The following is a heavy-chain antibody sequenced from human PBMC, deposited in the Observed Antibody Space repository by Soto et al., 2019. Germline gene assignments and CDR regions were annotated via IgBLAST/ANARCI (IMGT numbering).Heavy chain of an antibody. CDR2: IYHSGST. D-gene: IGHD1-1*01. CDR1: GASISSGGYS. CDR3: AREGMATTIDAAFNI. V-gene: IGHV4-30-2*01. J-gene: IGHJ3*02. Sequence: QLQLQESGSGLVKPSQTLSLTCAVSGASISSGGYSWSWIRQPPGKGLEWIGYIYHSGSTYYNPSLKSRVTKSVDRSKNQFSLKLSSVTAADTAVYYCAREGMATTIDAAFNIWGQGTMVTVSS.